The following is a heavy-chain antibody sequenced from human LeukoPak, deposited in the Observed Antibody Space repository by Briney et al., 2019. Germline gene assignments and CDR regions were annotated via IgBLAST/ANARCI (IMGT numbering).Heavy chain of an antibody. D-gene: IGHD3-22*01. CDR3: ASGRSSGTDAFDI. Sequence: ASVKVSCKASGYTFTSYYMHWVRQAPGQGLEGMGIINPSGGSTSYAQKFQGRVTMTRDTSTSTVYIQLSSLRSEDTAVYYCASGRSSGTDAFDIWGQGTMVTVSS. V-gene: IGHV1-46*01. CDR1: GYTFTSYY. J-gene: IGHJ3*02. CDR2: INPSGGST.